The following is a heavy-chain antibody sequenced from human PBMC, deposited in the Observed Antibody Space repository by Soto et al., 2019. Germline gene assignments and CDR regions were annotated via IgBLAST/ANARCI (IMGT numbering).Heavy chain of an antibody. J-gene: IGHJ4*02. D-gene: IGHD2-2*01. V-gene: IGHV3-15*01. CDR1: GFTFSDAW. CDR2: IKSKAEAATR. CDR3: ASGTGKSDFDY. Sequence: GGSLRLSCAASGFTFSDAWVSWVRQAPGKGLEWVGRIKSKAEAATRDFAAPVKGRFAISRDDSKNTVFLQMNSLKIEDSGVYYCASGTGKSDFDYWGLGILVTVSS.